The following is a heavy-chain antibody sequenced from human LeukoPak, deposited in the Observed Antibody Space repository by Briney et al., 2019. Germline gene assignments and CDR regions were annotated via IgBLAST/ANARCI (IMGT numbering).Heavy chain of an antibody. J-gene: IGHJ6*02. Sequence: GSSVKVSCKASGGDFSSYAISWVRQAPGQGLEWMGRIIPLLSLSNYAQKFQGRVTITADKSTSTAYMELSSLRSEDTAVYYCAMLPHWLLVYYGMDVWGQGTTVTVSS. V-gene: IGHV1-69*04. CDR3: AMLPHWLLVYYGMDV. CDR2: IIPLLSLS. D-gene: IGHD1-26*01. CDR1: GGDFSSYA.